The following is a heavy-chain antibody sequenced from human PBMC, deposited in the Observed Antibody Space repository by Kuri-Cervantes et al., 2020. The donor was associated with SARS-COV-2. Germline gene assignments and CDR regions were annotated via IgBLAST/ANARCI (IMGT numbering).Heavy chain of an antibody. Sequence: GESLKISRAASGFIFSSCWMAWVRQAPGKGLEWVANIKEDGRVKQYLDSVKGRFAISRDNAKNSLHLQMNNVRVEDTAVYYCARGYCPCPNCVDFAFWGQGALVTVSS. J-gene: IGHJ4*02. CDR1: GFIFSSCW. CDR3: ARGYCPCPNCVDFAF. D-gene: IGHD2-15*01. CDR2: IKEDGRVK. V-gene: IGHV3-7*04.